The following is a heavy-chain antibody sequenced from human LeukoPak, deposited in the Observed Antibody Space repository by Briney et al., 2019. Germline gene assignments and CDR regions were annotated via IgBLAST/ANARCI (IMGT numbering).Heavy chain of an antibody. D-gene: IGHD5-18*01. Sequence: LPGGSLRLSCAASGFTFSSYAVHWVRQAPGKGLEWVAVISYDGSNKYYADSVKGRFTISRDNSKNTLYLQMNSLRAEDTAVYYCARDTRGYSYYYEPLDYWGQGTLVTVSS. J-gene: IGHJ4*02. V-gene: IGHV3-30-3*01. CDR1: GFTFSSYA. CDR3: ARDTRGYSYYYEPLDY. CDR2: ISYDGSNK.